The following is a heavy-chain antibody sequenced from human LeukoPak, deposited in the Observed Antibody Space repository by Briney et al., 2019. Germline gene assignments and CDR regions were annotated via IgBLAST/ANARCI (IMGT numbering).Heavy chain of an antibody. Sequence: GGSLRLSCAASGFTFSRHWMYWVRQAPGKGLEWVANIKQDGSAKPYVDSVKGRFTISRDNAKNSLFLQMNSLRAEDTAVYYCARDSDGGTYYFDYWGQGTLVTASS. CDR3: ARDSDGGTYYFDY. D-gene: IGHD4-23*01. CDR1: GFTFSRHW. V-gene: IGHV3-7*03. J-gene: IGHJ4*02. CDR2: IKQDGSAK.